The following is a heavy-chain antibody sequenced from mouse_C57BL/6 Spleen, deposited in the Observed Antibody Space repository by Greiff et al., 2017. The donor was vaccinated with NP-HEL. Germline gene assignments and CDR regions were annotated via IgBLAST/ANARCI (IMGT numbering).Heavy chain of an antibody. D-gene: IGHD2-1*01. Sequence: QVHVKQPGAELVMPGASVKLSCKASGYTFTSYWMHWVKQRPGQGLEWIGEIDPSDSYTNYNQKFKGKSTLTVDKSSSTAYMQLSSLTSEDSAVYYCARGGYGNYSTGWYFDVWGTGTTVTVSS. CDR1: GYTFTSYW. J-gene: IGHJ1*03. CDR2: IDPSDSYT. V-gene: IGHV1-69*01. CDR3: ARGGYGNYSTGWYFDV.